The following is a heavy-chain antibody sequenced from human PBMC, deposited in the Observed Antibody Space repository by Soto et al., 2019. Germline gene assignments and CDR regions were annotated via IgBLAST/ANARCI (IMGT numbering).Heavy chain of an antibody. CDR3: AKSRSAVAAYWYFDI. J-gene: IGHJ2*01. V-gene: IGHV3-23*01. D-gene: IGHD6-19*01. CDR1: GFTFSNYA. Sequence: EEQLLESGGGLVQPGGSLRLSCSASGFTFSNYALNWVRQAPGKGLEWVSGVSGSASGTYYTDSFQGRFPISRDNSKNTLYLQMNNLRAEDTALYYCAKSRSAVAAYWYFDIWGRGTLVTVSS. CDR2: VSGSASGT.